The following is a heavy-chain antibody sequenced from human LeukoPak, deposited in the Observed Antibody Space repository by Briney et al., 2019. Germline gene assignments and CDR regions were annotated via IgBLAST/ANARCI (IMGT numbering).Heavy chain of an antibody. V-gene: IGHV3-30*18. CDR3: AKVDHDYGDYEWDPIAFDI. J-gene: IGHJ3*02. Sequence: PGRSLRLSCAASGFTFSSYGMPWVRQAPGKGLEWVAVISYDGSNKYYADSVKGRFTISRDNSKNTLYLQMNSLRAEDTAVYYCAKVDHDYGDYEWDPIAFDIWAKGQWSPSLQ. CDR1: GFTFSSYG. D-gene: IGHD4-17*01. CDR2: ISYDGSNK.